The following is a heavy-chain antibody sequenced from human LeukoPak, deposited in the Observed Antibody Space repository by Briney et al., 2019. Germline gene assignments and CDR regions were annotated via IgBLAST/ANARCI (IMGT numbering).Heavy chain of an antibody. Sequence: SVTLSFKASGGTFSSYAISWVRQAPGQGLEWMGGIIPIFGTANYAQKFQGRVTITTDESTSTAYMELSSLRSEDTAVYYYSRGPYNWNYVGGDIWGQGTMVTVSS. V-gene: IGHV1-69*05. CDR2: IIPIFGTA. CDR1: GGTFSSYA. J-gene: IGHJ3*02. CDR3: SRGPYNWNYVGGDI. D-gene: IGHD1-7*01.